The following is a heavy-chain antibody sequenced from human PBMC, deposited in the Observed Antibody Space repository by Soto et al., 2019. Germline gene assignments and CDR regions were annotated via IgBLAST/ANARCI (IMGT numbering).Heavy chain of an antibody. CDR2: ISSSSSTI. V-gene: IGHV3-48*01. CDR3: ARGVGYSRRYWFDP. D-gene: IGHD6-13*01. J-gene: IGHJ5*02. CDR1: GGNCSGYS. Sequence: GGLMRLLWAAAGGNCSGYSRNWVRQAPGKGLEWVSYISSSSSTIYYADSVKGRFTISRDNAKNSLYLQMNSLRAEDTAVYYCARGVGYSRRYWFDPWGQGTLVTVSS.